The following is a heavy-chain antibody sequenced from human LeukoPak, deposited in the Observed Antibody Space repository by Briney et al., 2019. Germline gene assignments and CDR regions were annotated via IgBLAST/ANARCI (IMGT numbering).Heavy chain of an antibody. CDR2: IYYSGST. Sequence: PSETLSLTCTVSGGSISSGGYYWSWIRQHPGKGLEWIGYIYYSGSTYYNPSLKSRVTISVDTSKNQFSLKLSSVTAADTAVYYCARADYYDSSGYYRIWPKYFQHWGQGTLVTVSS. CDR1: GGSISSGGYY. V-gene: IGHV4-31*03. J-gene: IGHJ1*01. CDR3: ARADYYDSSGYYRIWPKYFQH. D-gene: IGHD3-22*01.